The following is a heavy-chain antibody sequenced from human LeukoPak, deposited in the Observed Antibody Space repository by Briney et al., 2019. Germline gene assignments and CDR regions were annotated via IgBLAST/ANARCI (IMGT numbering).Heavy chain of an antibody. Sequence: PGGSLRLSCAASGFTFSSYWMSWVRQAPGKGLEWVANIKQDGSEKYYVDSVKGRFTISRDNAKNSLYLQMNSLRAEDTAVYYCAREGGITIFGDTDAFDIWGQGTMVTVSS. D-gene: IGHD3-3*01. V-gene: IGHV3-7*01. CDR3: AREGGITIFGDTDAFDI. CDR2: IKQDGSEK. J-gene: IGHJ3*02. CDR1: GFTFSSYW.